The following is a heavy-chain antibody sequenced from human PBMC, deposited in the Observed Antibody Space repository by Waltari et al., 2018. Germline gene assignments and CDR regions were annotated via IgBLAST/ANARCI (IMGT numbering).Heavy chain of an antibody. D-gene: IGHD6-19*01. V-gene: IGHV4-34*01. Sequence: QVQLQQWGAGLLKPSETLSLTCAVYGGSFSGYYWSWIRQPPGKGLEWIGEINHSGSTNYNPSRKSRVTISVDTSKNQFSLKLSSVTAADTAVYYCARENSSGDDYWGQGTLVTVSS. CDR3: ARENSSGDDY. CDR1: GGSFSGYY. CDR2: INHSGST. J-gene: IGHJ4*02.